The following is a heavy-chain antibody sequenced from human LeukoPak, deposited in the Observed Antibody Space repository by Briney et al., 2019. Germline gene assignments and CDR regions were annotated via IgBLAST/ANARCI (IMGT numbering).Heavy chain of an antibody. J-gene: IGHJ4*02. CDR2: MYHSGST. D-gene: IGHD3-3*01. CDR1: GYSISSGYY. Sequence: PSETLSLTCAVSGYSISSGYYWGWIRQPPGKGLEWIGSMYHSGSTYYNPSLKSRVTISVDTSKNQFSLKLSSVTAADTAVYYCARIYYDFWSGYPEQLDYWGQGTLVTVSS. V-gene: IGHV4-38-2*01. CDR3: ARIYYDFWSGYPEQLDY.